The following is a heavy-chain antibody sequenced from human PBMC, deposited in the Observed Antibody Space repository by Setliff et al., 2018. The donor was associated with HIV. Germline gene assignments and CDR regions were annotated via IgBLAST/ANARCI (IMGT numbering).Heavy chain of an antibody. CDR1: GYTFSSND. D-gene: IGHD3-22*01. J-gene: IGHJ6*03. CDR2: MNPNSGNT. CDR3: ARARRDSYDRGRRNHYYIDV. V-gene: IGHV1-8*01. Sequence: ASVKVSCKASGYTFSSNDINWVRQATGQGLEWMGWMNPNSGNTGYARKFQGRVTMTRDTSISTAYMELNNLKFEDTAVYYCARARRDSYDRGRRNHYYIDVWGKGTTVTVSS.